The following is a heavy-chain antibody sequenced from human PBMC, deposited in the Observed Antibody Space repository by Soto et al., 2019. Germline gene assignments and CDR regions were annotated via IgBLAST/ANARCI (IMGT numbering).Heavy chain of an antibody. Sequence: PGGSLRLSCAASGFTFSSYAMHWVRQAPGKGLEWVAVISYDGSNKYYADSVKGRFTISRDNSKNTLYLQMNSLRAEDTAVYYCAKDFGYSDVWGQGTTVTVSS. CDR1: GFTFSSYA. D-gene: IGHD5-18*01. CDR2: ISYDGSNK. V-gene: IGHV3-30*04. CDR3: AKDFGYSDV. J-gene: IGHJ6*02.